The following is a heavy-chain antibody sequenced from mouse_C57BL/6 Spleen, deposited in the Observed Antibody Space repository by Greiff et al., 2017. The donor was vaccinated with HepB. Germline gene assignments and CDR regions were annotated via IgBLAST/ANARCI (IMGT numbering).Heavy chain of an antibody. D-gene: IGHD2-10*02. J-gene: IGHJ3*01. CDR2: IYPGDGDT. CDR3: ASSGYGNYGVFAY. V-gene: IGHV1-82*01. Sequence: QVQLQQSGPELVKPGASVKISCKASGYAFSSSWMNWVKQRPGKGLEWIGRIYPGDGDTNYNGKFKGKATLTADKSSSTAYMQLSSLTSEDSAVYFCASSGYGNYGVFAYWGQGTLVTVSA. CDR1: GYAFSSSW.